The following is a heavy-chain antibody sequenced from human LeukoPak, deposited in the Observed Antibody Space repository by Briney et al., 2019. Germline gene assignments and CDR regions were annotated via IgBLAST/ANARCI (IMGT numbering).Heavy chain of an antibody. Sequence: GGSLRLSCAASGFTFSNYGMHWVRQAPGKGLEWVAVISFDGSNKYYVDSVKGRFTISRDNSKNTLYLQMNSLRVEDTAVYYCAKECYYDSSGNDYWGQGTLVTVSS. CDR2: ISFDGSNK. D-gene: IGHD3-22*01. CDR3: AKECYYDSSGNDY. V-gene: IGHV3-30*18. CDR1: GFTFSNYG. J-gene: IGHJ4*02.